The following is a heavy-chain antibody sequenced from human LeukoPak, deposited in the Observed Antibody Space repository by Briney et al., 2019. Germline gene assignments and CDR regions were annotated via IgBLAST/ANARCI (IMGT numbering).Heavy chain of an antibody. CDR3: ARDEGDYDGKGFDP. Sequence: SETLSLTCTVSGGSISSGGYSWSWIRQHPGKGLEWIGYIYYSGSTYYNPSLKSRVTISVDTSKNQFSLKLSSVTAADTAVYYCARDEGDYDGKGFDPWGQGTLVTVSS. CDR1: GGSISSGGYS. J-gene: IGHJ5*02. D-gene: IGHD4-17*01. V-gene: IGHV4-31*03. CDR2: IYYSGST.